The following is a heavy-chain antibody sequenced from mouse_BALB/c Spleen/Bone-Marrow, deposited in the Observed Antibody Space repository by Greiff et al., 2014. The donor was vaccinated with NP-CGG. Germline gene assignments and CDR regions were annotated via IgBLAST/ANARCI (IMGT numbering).Heavy chain of an antibody. D-gene: IGHD1-1*01. CDR1: GYSFTGYT. J-gene: IGHJ2*01. V-gene: IGHV1-18*01. CDR3: AREATTGYYFDY. CDR2: INPYNGGT. Sequence: LVESGASMKISCKASGYSFTGYTMNWVKQSHGKNLEWIGLINPYNGGTNYNQKFKDKATLTVDKSSSTAYMELLSLTSEDSAVYYCAREATTGYYFDYWGQGTTLTVSS.